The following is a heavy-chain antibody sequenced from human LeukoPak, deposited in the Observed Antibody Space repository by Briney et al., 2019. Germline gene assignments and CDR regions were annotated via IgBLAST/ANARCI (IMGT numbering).Heavy chain of an antibody. V-gene: IGHV1-69*01. CDR3: ARGSIQTRYCSSTSCYNSILGPSYYFGY. Sequence: PGGSLRLSCAASGGTFSSYAISWVRQAPGQGLEWMGGIIPIFGTANYAQKFQGRVTITADESTSTAYMELSSLRSEDTAVYYCARGSIQTRYCSSTSCYNSILGPSYYFGYWGQGTLVTVSS. CDR2: IIPIFGTA. J-gene: IGHJ4*02. CDR1: GGTFSSYA. D-gene: IGHD2-2*02.